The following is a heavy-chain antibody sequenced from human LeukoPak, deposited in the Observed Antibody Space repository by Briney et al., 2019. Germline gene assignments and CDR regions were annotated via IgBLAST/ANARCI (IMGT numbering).Heavy chain of an antibody. CDR1: GYTLTELS. J-gene: IGHJ4*02. CDR3: ARGRSGYCSGGSCYSPSDY. CDR2: FDPEDGET. V-gene: IGHV1-24*01. Sequence: ASVKVSCKVSGYTLTELSMHWVRQAPGKGLEWMGGFDPEDGETIYAQKFQGRVTMTEDTSTDTAYMELSSLRSEDTAVYYCARGRSGYCSGGSCYSPSDYWGQGTLVTVSS. D-gene: IGHD2-15*01.